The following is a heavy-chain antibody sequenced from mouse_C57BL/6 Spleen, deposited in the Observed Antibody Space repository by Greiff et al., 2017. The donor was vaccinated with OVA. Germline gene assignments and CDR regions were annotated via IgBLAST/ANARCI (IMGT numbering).Heavy chain of an antibody. J-gene: IGHJ1*03. D-gene: IGHD1-1*01. V-gene: IGHV1-62-2*01. CDR1: GYTFTEYT. CDR3: ARHEDYYGSSGYWYFDV. Sequence: QVQLQQSGAELVKPGASVKLSCKASGYTFTEYTIHWVKQRSGQGLEWIGWFYPGSGSIKYNEKFKDKATLTADKSSSTVYMELSRLTSEDSAVYFCARHEDYYGSSGYWYFDVWGTGTTVTVSS. CDR2: FYPGSGSI.